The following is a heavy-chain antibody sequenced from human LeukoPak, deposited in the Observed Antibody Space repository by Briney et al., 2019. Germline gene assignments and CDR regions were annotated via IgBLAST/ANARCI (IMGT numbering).Heavy chain of an antibody. CDR2: ISSSSSYI. CDR1: GFTFSSYS. V-gene: IGHV3-21*01. J-gene: IGHJ5*02. Sequence: GGSLRLSCAASGFTFSSYSMNWVRQAPGKGLEWVSSISSSSSYIYYADSMKGRFTISRDNSKNTLYLQMNSLRAEDTAVYYCARDSSGWYGNNWFDPWGQGTLVTVSS. CDR3: ARDSSGWYGNNWFDP. D-gene: IGHD6-19*01.